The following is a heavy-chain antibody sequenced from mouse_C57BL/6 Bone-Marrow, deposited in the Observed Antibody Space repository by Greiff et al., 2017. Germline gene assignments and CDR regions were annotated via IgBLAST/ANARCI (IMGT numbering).Heavy chain of an antibody. J-gene: IGHJ4*01. D-gene: IGHD1-1*01. CDR3: ASFLITTVVATDYAMDY. V-gene: IGHV1-9*01. CDR2: ILPGSGST. CDR1: GYTFTGYW. Sequence: QVQLQQSGAELMKPGASVKLSCKATGYTFTGYWIEWVKQRPGHGLEWIGEILPGSGSTNYNEKFKGKATFTADTSSNTAYMQLSSLTTEDSGIYYCASFLITTVVATDYAMDYWGQGTSVTVSS.